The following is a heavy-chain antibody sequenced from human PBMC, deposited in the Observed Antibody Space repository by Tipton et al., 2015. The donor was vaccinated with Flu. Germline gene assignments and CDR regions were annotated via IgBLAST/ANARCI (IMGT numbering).Heavy chain of an antibody. V-gene: IGHV4-34*01. Sequence: LRLSCSVSGGSISYYYWSWIRQPPGKGLEWIGEINHSGSTNYNPSLKSRVTISVDTSKNQFSLKLSSVTAADTAVYYCARRRYDFWSGYYWSYWYFDIWGRGTLVTVSS. CDR1: GGSISYYY. CDR3: ARRRYDFWSGYYWSYWYFDI. CDR2: INHSGST. J-gene: IGHJ2*01. D-gene: IGHD3-3*01.